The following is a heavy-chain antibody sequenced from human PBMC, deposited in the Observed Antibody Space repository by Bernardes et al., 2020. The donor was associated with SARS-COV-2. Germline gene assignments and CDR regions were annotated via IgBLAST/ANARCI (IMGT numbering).Heavy chain of an antibody. V-gene: IGHV3-30*19. D-gene: IGHD1-26*01. Sequence: GGSLRLSCAASGFTLSRFAMHWVRQAPGKGLEWVAIISFEGRTAYNADSVKGRFTISRDTSKNTVSLHMSSVRPEDTAVYFCARESEDSTSSYFDNWGQGTLVVVSS. CDR3: ARESEDSTSSYFDN. J-gene: IGHJ4*02. CDR1: GFTLSRFA. CDR2: ISFEGRTA.